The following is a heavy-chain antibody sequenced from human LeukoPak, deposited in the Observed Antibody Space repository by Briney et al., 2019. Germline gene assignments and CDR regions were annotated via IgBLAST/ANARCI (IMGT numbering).Heavy chain of an antibody. CDR3: ARVREWEEISGAIPDYFDY. Sequence: TSVKVSCKASGCTFTGYYIHWVRQAPEQGLEWMGWIKPNSGATNYAQKFQGRVTMTRDTSINTAYMELSSLTSDDTAVYYCARVREWEEISGAIPDYFDYWGQGTLVTVSS. D-gene: IGHD1-26*01. J-gene: IGHJ4*02. CDR1: GCTFTGYY. V-gene: IGHV1-2*02. CDR2: IKPNSGAT.